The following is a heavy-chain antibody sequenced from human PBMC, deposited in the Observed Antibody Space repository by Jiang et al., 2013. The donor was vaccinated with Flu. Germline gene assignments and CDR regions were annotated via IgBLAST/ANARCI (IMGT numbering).Heavy chain of an antibody. Sequence: SLTCTVSGGSISSYYWSWIRQPPGKGLEWIGYIYYSGSTNYNPSLKSRVTISVDTSKNQFSLKLSSVTAADTAVYYCARGNYDILTGYYWKYYFDYWGQGTLVTVSS. D-gene: IGHD3-9*01. CDR3: ARGNYDILTGYYWKYYFDY. CDR2: IYYSGST. CDR1: GGSISSYY. V-gene: IGHV4-59*01. J-gene: IGHJ4*02.